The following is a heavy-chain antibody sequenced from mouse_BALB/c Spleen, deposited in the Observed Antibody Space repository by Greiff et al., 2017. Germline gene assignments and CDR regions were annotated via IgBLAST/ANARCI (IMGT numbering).Heavy chain of an antibody. CDR2: INPSSGYT. J-gene: IGHJ2*01. CDR3: ARGGLVRYPFDY. V-gene: IGHV1-4*01. Sequence: QVQLQQSGAELARPGASVKMSCKASGYTFTSYTMHWVKQRPGQGLEWIGYINPSSGYTNYNQKFKDKATLTADKSSSTAYMLLSSLTSEDSAVYYCARGGLVRYPFDYWGQGTTRTVSS. D-gene: IGHD3-1*01. CDR1: GYTFTSYT.